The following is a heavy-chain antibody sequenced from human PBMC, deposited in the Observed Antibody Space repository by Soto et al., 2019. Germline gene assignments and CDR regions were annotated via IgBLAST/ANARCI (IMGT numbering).Heavy chain of an antibody. D-gene: IGHD6-19*01. Sequence: ASVKVSCKXSGYTFTGYYMHWVRQAPGQGLEWMGWINPNSGGTNYAQKFQGWVTMTRDTSISTAYMELSRLRSDDTAVYYCARAGGGSGIAVAGTSPNWFDPWGQGTLVTVSS. CDR3: ARAGGGSGIAVAGTSPNWFDP. CDR1: GYTFTGYY. V-gene: IGHV1-2*04. CDR2: INPNSGGT. J-gene: IGHJ5*02.